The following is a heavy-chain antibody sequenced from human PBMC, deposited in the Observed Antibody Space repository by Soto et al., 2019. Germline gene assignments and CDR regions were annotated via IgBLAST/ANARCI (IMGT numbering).Heavy chain of an antibody. Sequence: GGSLRLSCVASGFNFDDSAMNWVRQVPGEGLEWVSGITWSSGHILYADSVKGRFTISRDNAKKSLYLELNSLRPEDTALYYCAKGRSSMIVVVMDYWGQGTPVTVSS. J-gene: IGHJ4*02. D-gene: IGHD3-22*01. CDR2: ITWSSGHI. CDR1: GFNFDDSA. V-gene: IGHV3-9*01. CDR3: AKGRSSMIVVVMDY.